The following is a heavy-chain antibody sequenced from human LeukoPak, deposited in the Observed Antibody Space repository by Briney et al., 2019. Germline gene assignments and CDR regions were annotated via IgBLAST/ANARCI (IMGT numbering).Heavy chain of an antibody. CDR3: ARLNYYDSSGHFDY. CDR2: IYPGDSDT. Sequence: GESLKISCKGSGSRFTSYWIGWVRQLPGKGLEWMGIIYPGDSDTRYSPSFQGQVTISADKSISTAYLQWSSLKASDTAMYYCARLNYYDSSGHFDYWGQGTLVTVSS. V-gene: IGHV5-51*01. CDR1: GSRFTSYW. J-gene: IGHJ4*02. D-gene: IGHD3-22*01.